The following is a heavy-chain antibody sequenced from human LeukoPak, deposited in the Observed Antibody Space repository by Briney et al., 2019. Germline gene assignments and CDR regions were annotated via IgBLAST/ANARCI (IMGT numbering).Heavy chain of an antibody. V-gene: IGHV3-33*01. D-gene: IGHD3-3*01. CDR1: GFTFSSYG. CDR3: ARVKGLRFLEWLFHNFDY. Sequence: GGSLRLSCAASGFTFSSYGMHWVRQAPGKGLEWVAVIWYDGSNKYYADSVKGRFTISRDNSKNTLYLQMNSLRAEDTAVYYCARVKGLRFLEWLFHNFDYWGQGTLVTVSS. J-gene: IGHJ4*02. CDR2: IWYDGSNK.